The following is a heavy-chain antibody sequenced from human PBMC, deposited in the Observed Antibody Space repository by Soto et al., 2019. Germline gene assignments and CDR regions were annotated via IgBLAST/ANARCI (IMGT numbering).Heavy chain of an antibody. CDR2: IHYSGRT. Sequence: PSETLSVTCTVSGASIISRTYLWGWIRQPPGRGLEWIGSIHYSGRTYHNPSLKSRVTITADTSKNHFSLKLSTVTAADTAVYYCARYTPEKTGTSPFDYWGQGTLVTVSS. J-gene: IGHJ4*02. CDR1: GASIISRTYL. V-gene: IGHV4-39*02. CDR3: ARYTPEKTGTSPFDY. D-gene: IGHD1-7*01.